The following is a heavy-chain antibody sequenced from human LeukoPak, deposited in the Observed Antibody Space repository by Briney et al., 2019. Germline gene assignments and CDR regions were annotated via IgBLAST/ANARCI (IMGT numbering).Heavy chain of an antibody. J-gene: IGHJ4*02. CDR3: ARHGSGWSFDY. Sequence: PSETLSLTCSVSGGSISSYYWSWIRKPPGKGLEWIGYIYYRGSPNYNPSLKSRATISLDTSKNQFSLKLSSVTAADTAVCYCARHGSGWSFDYWGQGTLVTVSS. CDR1: GGSISSYY. CDR2: IYYRGSP. V-gene: IGHV4-59*08. D-gene: IGHD6-19*01.